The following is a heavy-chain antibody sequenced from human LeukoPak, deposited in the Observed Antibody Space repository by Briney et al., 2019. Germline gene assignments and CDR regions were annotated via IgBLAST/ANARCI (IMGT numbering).Heavy chain of an antibody. V-gene: IGHV3-30*02. CDR2: IRYDGSNK. J-gene: IGHJ6*04. Sequence: PGGSLRLSCAASGFTFSSYGMHWVRQAPGKGLEWVAFIRYDGSNKYYADSVKGRFTISRDNSKNTLYLQMNSLRAEDTAVYYCARGSTTRRITMIVVGVVDVWGKGTTVTVSS. CDR3: ARGSTTRRITMIVVGVVDV. CDR1: GFTFSSYG. D-gene: IGHD3-22*01.